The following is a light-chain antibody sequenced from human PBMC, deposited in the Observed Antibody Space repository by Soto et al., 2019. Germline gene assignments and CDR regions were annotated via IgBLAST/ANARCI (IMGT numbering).Light chain of an antibody. J-gene: IGLJ2*01. CDR3: SSYTSSSTWV. Sequence: QSALTQPASVSGSPGQSITIPCTGTTTDVGGYNYVSWYQQHPGKAPKLLIYEVSNRPSGVSDRFSGSKSGNTAFLTISGLQAEDEADYYCSSYTSSSTWVFGGGTKLTVL. CDR2: EVS. V-gene: IGLV2-14*01. CDR1: TTDVGGYNY.